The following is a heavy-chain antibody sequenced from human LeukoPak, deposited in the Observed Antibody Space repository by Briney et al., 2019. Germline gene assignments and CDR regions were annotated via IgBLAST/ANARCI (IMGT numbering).Heavy chain of an antibody. CDR1: GITLSNYG. CDR2: IKQDGSEK. V-gene: IGHV3-7*01. CDR3: ASLDY. Sequence: PGGSLRLSCAVSGITLSNYGMNWVRQAPGKGLEWVANIKQDGSEKYYVDSVKGRFTISRDNAKNSLYLQMNTLRAEDTAVYYCASLDYWGQGTLVTVSS. J-gene: IGHJ4*02.